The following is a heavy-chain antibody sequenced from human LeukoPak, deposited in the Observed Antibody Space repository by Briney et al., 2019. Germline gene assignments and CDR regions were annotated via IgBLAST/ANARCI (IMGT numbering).Heavy chain of an antibody. CDR3: ARSASTQKYSGYGIFDY. D-gene: IGHD5-12*01. J-gene: IGHJ4*02. Sequence: ASVKVSCKASGYTFTGYYMHWVRQAPGQGLEWMGWINPNSGGTNYAQKFQGRVTMTRDTSISTAYMELSRLRSDDTAVYYCARSASTQKYSGYGIFDYWGQGTLVTVSS. CDR1: GYTFTGYY. CDR2: INPNSGGT. V-gene: IGHV1-2*02.